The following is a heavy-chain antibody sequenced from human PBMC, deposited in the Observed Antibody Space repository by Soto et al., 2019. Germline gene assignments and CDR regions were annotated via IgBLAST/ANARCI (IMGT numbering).Heavy chain of an antibody. J-gene: IGHJ2*01. CDR1: GGPFSSYA. Sequence: QVQLVQSGAEVKKPGSSVKVSCKASGGPFSSYAISRVRQAPGQGLEWMGGIIPIFGTANYAQKFQGRVTITADESTNTAYKELSSLRSEDTAVYYCATTPATVVTFWYFDLWGRGTLVTVSS. V-gene: IGHV1-69*12. CDR3: ATTPATVVTFWYFDL. CDR2: IIPIFGTA. D-gene: IGHD4-17*01.